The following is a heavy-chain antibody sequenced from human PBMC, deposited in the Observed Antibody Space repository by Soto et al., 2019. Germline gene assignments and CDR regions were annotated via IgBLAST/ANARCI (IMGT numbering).Heavy chain of an antibody. V-gene: IGHV3-30*03. Sequence: PGGSLRLSCAASGFTFSSYGMHWVRQAPGKGLEWVAVISYDGSNKYYADSVKGRFTISRDNSTNTLYLQMNSLRAEDTAVYYCAILMGCSSTSCPYGMDVWGQGTTVTVSS. CDR1: GFTFSSYG. CDR2: ISYDGSNK. D-gene: IGHD2-2*01. CDR3: AILMGCSSTSCPYGMDV. J-gene: IGHJ6*02.